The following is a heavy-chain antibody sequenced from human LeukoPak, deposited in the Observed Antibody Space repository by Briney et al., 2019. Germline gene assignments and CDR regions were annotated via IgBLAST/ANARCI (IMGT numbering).Heavy chain of an antibody. D-gene: IGHD6-19*01. CDR3: AKEAFSRYSSGWYGALDYYYGMDV. J-gene: IGHJ6*02. V-gene: IGHV1-58*01. CDR2: IVVGSGNT. Sequence: GASVKVSCKASGFTFTSSAVQWVRQARGQRLEWIGWIVVGSGNTNYAQKFQERVTITRDMSTSTAYMELSSLRSEDTAVYYCAKEAFSRYSSGWYGALDYYYGMDVWGQGTTVTVSS. CDR1: GFTFTSSA.